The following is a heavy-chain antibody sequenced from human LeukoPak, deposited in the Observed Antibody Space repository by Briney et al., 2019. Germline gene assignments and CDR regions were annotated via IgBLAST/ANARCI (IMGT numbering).Heavy chain of an antibody. J-gene: IGHJ4*02. Sequence: AGGSLRLSCAASGFTFSSYAMSWVRQAPGKGPEWVSAISGSGGSTYYADSVKGRFTISRDNSKNTLYLQMNSLRAEDTAVYYCAKDQRPWGEGVFDYWGQGTLVTVSS. V-gene: IGHV3-23*01. CDR3: AKDQRPWGEGVFDY. CDR2: ISGSGGST. CDR1: GFTFSSYA. D-gene: IGHD3-16*01.